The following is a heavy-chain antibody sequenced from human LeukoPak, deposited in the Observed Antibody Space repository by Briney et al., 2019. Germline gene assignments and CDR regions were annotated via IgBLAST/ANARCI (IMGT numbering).Heavy chain of an antibody. CDR1: GDSIIGYY. CDR2: IYYTGNT. CDR3: TKSDGYGLIRI. V-gene: IGHV4-39*07. Sequence: SETLSLTCSVSGDSIIGYYWGWIRQPPGKGLEWIGNIYYTGNTYYNSSLKSRVTISLGTSKNQFSLKVISMTAADTAAYYCTKSDGYGLIRICGRGTMVTVSS. J-gene: IGHJ3*02. D-gene: IGHD3-10*01.